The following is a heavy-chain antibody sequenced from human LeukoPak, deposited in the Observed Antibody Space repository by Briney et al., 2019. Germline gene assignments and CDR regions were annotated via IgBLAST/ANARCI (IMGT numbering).Heavy chain of an antibody. CDR1: GGSFSGYY. CDR3: ARGRGKYPIDY. D-gene: IGHD2/OR15-2a*01. CDR2: INHSGST. Sequence: SETLSLTCAVYGGSFSGYYWSWIRQPPGKGLEWIGEINHSGSTNYNPSLKSRVTISVDASKNQFSLKLSSVTAADTAVYYCARGRGKYPIDYWGQGTLVTVSS. J-gene: IGHJ4*02. V-gene: IGHV4-34*01.